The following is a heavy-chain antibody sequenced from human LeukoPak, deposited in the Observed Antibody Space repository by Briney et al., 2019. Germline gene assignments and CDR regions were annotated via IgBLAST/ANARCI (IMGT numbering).Heavy chain of an antibody. D-gene: IGHD6-13*01. V-gene: IGHV3-23*01. J-gene: IGHJ5*02. CDR2: ISGSGGTT. CDR3: AKRLLAIGAGGPWFDP. CDR1: GFTFNSYA. Sequence: GGSLRLSCAASGFTFNSYAMSWVRQAPEKGLEWVSTISGSGGTTYYADSVKGRFTISRDNSKNTLYLQMNSLKAEDTAVYYCAKRLLAIGAGGPWFDPWGQGTLVTVSS.